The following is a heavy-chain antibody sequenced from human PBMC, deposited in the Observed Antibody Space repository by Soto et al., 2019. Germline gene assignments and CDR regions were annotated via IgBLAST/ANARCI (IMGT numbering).Heavy chain of an antibody. CDR1: GGSFSGYY. D-gene: IGHD6-6*01. CDR3: ARGHSTSGYDS. Sequence: ETLSLTCSVYGGSFSGYYWSWIRQSPGKGLEWIGEIHHSGSTHYNPSLKSRLTFSIDESQSQFYMMLTSVTAADTALYFCARGHSTSGYDSWGQGSLVTVSS. V-gene: IGHV4-34*01. CDR2: IHHSGST. J-gene: IGHJ4*02.